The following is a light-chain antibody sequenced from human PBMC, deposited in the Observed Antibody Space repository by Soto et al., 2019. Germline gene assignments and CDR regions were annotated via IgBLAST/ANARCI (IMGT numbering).Light chain of an antibody. J-gene: IGLJ2*01. Sequence: QSALTQPASVSGSPGQSITISCTGTSSDVGGYTFVSWYQHHPGKAPKLLIYEVSYRPSGVSDRFSGSKSGNTASLTISGLQDEEEGASHGSSYQSRRPVLFGGGTKVTV. CDR2: EVS. CDR1: SSDVGGYTF. V-gene: IGLV2-14*01. CDR3: SSYQSRRPVL.